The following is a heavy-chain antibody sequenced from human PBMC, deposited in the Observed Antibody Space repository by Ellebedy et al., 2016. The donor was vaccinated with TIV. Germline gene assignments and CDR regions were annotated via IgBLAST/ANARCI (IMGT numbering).Heavy chain of an antibody. J-gene: IGHJ6*02. CDR3: ARHGGYGSDPVAHYYYYYGMDV. CDR1: GGSVSSGSYY. CDR2: IYYSGST. Sequence: MPSETLSLTCTVSGGSVSSGSYYWSLIRQPPGKGLEWIGYIYYSGSTNYNPSLKSRVPISVDTSKNQFSLKLSSVTAADTAVYYCARHGGYGSDPVAHYYYYYGMDVWGQGTTVTVSS. V-gene: IGHV4-61*01. D-gene: IGHD3-10*01.